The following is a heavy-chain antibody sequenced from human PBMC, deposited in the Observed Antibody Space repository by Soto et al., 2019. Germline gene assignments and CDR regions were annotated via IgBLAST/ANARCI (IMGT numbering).Heavy chain of an antibody. CDR3: ASISSSGLFDY. CDR1: GYTFTSYG. D-gene: IGHD6-6*01. Sequence: APVKVYCKAAGYTFTSYGISWVRQAPGQGLEWMGWISAYNGNTNYAQKLQGRVTMTTDTSTSTAYMELRSLRSDDTAVYYCASISSSGLFDYWGQGTLVTVSS. CDR2: ISAYNGNT. J-gene: IGHJ4*02. V-gene: IGHV1-18*04.